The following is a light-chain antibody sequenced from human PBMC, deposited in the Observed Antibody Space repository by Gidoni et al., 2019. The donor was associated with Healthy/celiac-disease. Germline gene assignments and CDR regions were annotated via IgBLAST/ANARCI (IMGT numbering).Light chain of an antibody. V-gene: IGLV3-9*01. CDR1: NIGSKN. CDR3: QVWDSSTVV. Sequence: SYELTQPLSVSVALGQTARITCGGNNIGSKNVHWYQQKPGQAPERFSGSNSGNTATLTISRAQAGDEADYYCQVWDSSTVVFGGGTKLTVL. J-gene: IGLJ2*01.